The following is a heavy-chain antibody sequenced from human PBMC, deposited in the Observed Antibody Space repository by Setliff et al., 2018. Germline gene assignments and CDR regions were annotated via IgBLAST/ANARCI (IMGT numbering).Heavy chain of an antibody. Sequence: GGSLRLSCAASGFTSDDYAMHWVRQAPGKGLEWVGRSRNKANTYTIAYAASVEGRFTISRDDSENSVYLEMNRLNTDDTAVYYCARSPAFDYWGQGTLVTVSS. V-gene: IGHV3-72*01. CDR1: GFTSDDYA. J-gene: IGHJ4*02. D-gene: IGHD2-15*01. CDR2: SRNKANTYTI. CDR3: ARSPAFDY.